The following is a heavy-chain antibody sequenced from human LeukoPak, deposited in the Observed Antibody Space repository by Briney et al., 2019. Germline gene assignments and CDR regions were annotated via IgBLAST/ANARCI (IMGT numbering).Heavy chain of an antibody. V-gene: IGHV1-2*02. CDR3: ARVGSMYFDILTGSPDWFDP. Sequence: ASVKVSCKASEYTFSVYHIHWVRQAPGQGLEWMAWINPDSGDTNYAQKFQGRVTMTRDASITTAYMELRRLRSDDTAVYYCARVGSMYFDILTGSPDWFDPWGQGTLVTVSS. J-gene: IGHJ5*02. CDR1: EYTFSVYH. CDR2: INPDSGDT. D-gene: IGHD3-9*01.